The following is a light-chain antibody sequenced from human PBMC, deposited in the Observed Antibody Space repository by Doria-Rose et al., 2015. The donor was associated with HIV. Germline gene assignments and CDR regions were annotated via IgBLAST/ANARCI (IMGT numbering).Light chain of an antibody. CDR2: DGS. CDR3: HQYGTSWT. J-gene: IGKJ1*01. CDR1: QSFSSTY. V-gene: IGKV3-20*01. Sequence: EIVLTQSPGTLSLSPGERATLSCRASQSFSSTYLAWYQQKPGQAPNLLIYDGSTRATGTPDRFSASGSGTDFTLTINRLEPEDFALYYCHQYGTSWTFGQGTKVEI.